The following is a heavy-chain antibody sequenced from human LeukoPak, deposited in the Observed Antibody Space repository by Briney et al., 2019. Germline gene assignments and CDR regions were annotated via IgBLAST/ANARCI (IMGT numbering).Heavy chain of an antibody. J-gene: IGHJ6*02. V-gene: IGHV3-7*01. CDR1: GFTFKDYW. Sequence: GGSLRLSCAASGFTFKDYWMSWVRQAPGRGPEWVANINKEGNEEHFVDSVKGRFTVSRDNAKNSLFLQMNSLRVEDTAVYYCATYDNWVAGDVWGQGTTVSVSS. CDR3: ATYDNWVAGDV. CDR2: INKEGNEE. D-gene: IGHD1-1*01.